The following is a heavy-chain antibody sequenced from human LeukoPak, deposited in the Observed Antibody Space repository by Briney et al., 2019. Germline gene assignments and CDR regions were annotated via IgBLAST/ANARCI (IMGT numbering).Heavy chain of an antibody. D-gene: IGHD2-2*01. CDR1: GFSFSSYA. CDR3: ARGDVVVPAAILFDY. J-gene: IGHJ4*02. V-gene: IGHV3-30-3*01. CDR2: IAFDGSEE. Sequence: PGTSLRLSCAASGFSFSSYAMHWVRQAPGKGLDWVAVIAFDGSEEYYADSVKGRFTISRDSSKNTLFLQMNSLRAEDTAVYYCARGDVVVPAAILFDYWGQGSLVTVSS.